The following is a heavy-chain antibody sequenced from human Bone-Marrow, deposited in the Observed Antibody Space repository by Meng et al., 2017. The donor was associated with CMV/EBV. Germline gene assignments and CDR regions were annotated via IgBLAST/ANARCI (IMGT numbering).Heavy chain of an antibody. V-gene: IGHV4-39*07. CDR2: VYYSGAT. J-gene: IGHJ4*02. CDR3: ARPLVIHPTFDN. Sequence: SETLSLTCRVSGDTISTSNYYWGWIRQPPGKGLEWIASVYYSGATYFSPSLKSRVSMSVDTSKNQFSLKITSVTAADTAVYFCARPLVIHPTFDNWGQGTLVTVSS. D-gene: IGHD2/OR15-2a*01. CDR1: GDTISTSNYY.